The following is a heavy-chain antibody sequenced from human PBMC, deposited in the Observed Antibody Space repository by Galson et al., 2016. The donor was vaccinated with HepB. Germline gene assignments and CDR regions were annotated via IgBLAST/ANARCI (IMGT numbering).Heavy chain of an antibody. Sequence: TLSLTCSVSGASISSGYHWSWIRHHPVKGLEWIGYIHHSGSTDYNPSLKSRITISVDTSKNQFSLKLSSVTAADTAVYYCAREAYNWNPNWFDPWGQGTLVTVSS. V-gene: IGHV4-31*03. CDR1: GASISSGYH. CDR3: AREAYNWNPNWFDP. J-gene: IGHJ5*02. D-gene: IGHD1-20*01. CDR2: IHHSGST.